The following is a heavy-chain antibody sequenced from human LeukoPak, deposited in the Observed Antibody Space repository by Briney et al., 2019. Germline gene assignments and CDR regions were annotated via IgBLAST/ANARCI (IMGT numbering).Heavy chain of an antibody. D-gene: IGHD3-16*01. V-gene: IGHV3-72*01. CDR3: VSAPLGDY. J-gene: IGHJ4*02. Sequence: PGGSLRLSCAASGFTFSSYEMNWVRQAPGKGLDWVGRTRNKANNYTTSYAASVKGRFTISRDDSKNSLYLQMNSLKTEDTAVYFCVSAPLGDYWGQGTLVTVSS. CDR2: TRNKANNYTT. CDR1: GFTFSSYE.